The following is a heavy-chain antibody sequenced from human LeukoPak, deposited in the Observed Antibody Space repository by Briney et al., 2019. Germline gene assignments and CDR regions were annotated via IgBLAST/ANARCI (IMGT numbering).Heavy chain of an antibody. V-gene: IGHV4-34*01. CDR2: INHSGST. D-gene: IGHD4-17*01. CDR3: ARSTVTTVDY. Sequence: PSETLSLTCAVYGGSFSGYYWSWICQPQGKGLEWIGEINHSGSTNYNPSLKSRVTISVDTSKNQFSLTLSSVTAADTAVYYCARSTVTTVDYWGQGTLVTVSS. CDR1: GGSFSGYY. J-gene: IGHJ4*02.